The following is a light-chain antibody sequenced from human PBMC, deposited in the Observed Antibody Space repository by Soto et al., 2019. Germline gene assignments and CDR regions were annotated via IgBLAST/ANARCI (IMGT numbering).Light chain of an antibody. Sequence: QSALTQPASVSGSPGQSITISCTGTSSDVGSYNLVSWYQQHPGKAPKLMIYEGSKRPSGVANRFSGSKSGNTASLTSSGRQAEDEAEYYCCAYAGSSTFEVFGGGTKLTVL. J-gene: IGLJ2*01. V-gene: IGLV2-23*03. CDR3: CAYAGSSTFEV. CDR2: EGS. CDR1: SSDVGSYNL.